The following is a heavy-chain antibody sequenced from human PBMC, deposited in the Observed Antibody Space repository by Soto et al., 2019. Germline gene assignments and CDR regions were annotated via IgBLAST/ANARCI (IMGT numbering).Heavy chain of an antibody. Sequence: SGPTLVNPPQTLTLTCTFSGFSLSTSGVGVGWIRQPPGKALEWLALIYWDDDKRYSPSLKSRLTITKDTSKNQVVLTMTNMDPVDTATYYCAHRESVYYGSGSYSYMDVWGKGTTVTVSS. V-gene: IGHV2-5*02. J-gene: IGHJ6*03. CDR1: GFSLSTSGVG. CDR3: AHRESVYYGSGSYSYMDV. CDR2: IYWDDDK. D-gene: IGHD3-10*01.